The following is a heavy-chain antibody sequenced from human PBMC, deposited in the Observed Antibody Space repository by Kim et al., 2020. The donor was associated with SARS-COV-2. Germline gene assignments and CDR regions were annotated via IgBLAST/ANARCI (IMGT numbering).Heavy chain of an antibody. J-gene: IGHJ3*02. V-gene: IGHV4-31*03. CDR1: GGSISSGGYY. CDR3: ARAPITMIVVVNAFDI. CDR2: IYYSGRN. Sequence: SETLFLTCTVSGGSISSGGYYWSWIRQHPGKGLEWIGYIYYSGRNYYNPSLKSRVTISVDTSKNQFSLKLSSVTAADTAVYYCARAPITMIVVVNAFDIWGQGTMVTVSS. D-gene: IGHD3-22*01.